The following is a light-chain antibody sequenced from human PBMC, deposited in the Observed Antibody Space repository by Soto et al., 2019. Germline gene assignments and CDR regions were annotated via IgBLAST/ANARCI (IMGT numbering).Light chain of an antibody. Sequence: QSVLTQPPSASGTPGQRVTISCSGSSSNIGSNYAYWYQQLPGTAPKLLIYRNNQRPSGVPDRFSGSKSGTSASLAISGLRSEDEADYYCAAWDDSLSVNYVFGTGTKVTVL. V-gene: IGLV1-47*01. J-gene: IGLJ1*01. CDR1: SSNIGSNY. CDR3: AAWDDSLSVNYV. CDR2: RNN.